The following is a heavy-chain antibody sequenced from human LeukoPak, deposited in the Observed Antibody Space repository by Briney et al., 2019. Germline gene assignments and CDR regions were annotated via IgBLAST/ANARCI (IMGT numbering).Heavy chain of an antibody. CDR3: ARGGVGATPIDY. CDR1: GHSIINSYY. J-gene: IGHJ4*02. D-gene: IGHD1-26*01. Sequence: SETLSLTCTVSGHSIINSYYWGWIRQPPGKGLEWIGSIYHSGSTYYNPSLKSRVTISVDTSKNQFSLKLSSVTAADTAVYYCARGGVGATPIDYWGQGTLVTVSS. V-gene: IGHV4-38-2*02. CDR2: IYHSGST.